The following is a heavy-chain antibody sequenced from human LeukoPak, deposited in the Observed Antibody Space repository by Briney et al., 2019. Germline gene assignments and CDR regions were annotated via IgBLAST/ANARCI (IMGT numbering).Heavy chain of an antibody. D-gene: IGHD3-3*01. J-gene: IGHJ5*02. V-gene: IGHV4-39*07. Sequence: SETLSLTCTVSGGSISSSSYYWGWIRQPPGKGLEWIGSIYYSGSAYYNPSLKSRVTISVDTSKNQFSLKLSSVTAADTAVYYCARVQVIILGGWFDPWGQGTLVTVSS. CDR2: IYYSGSA. CDR3: ARVQVIILGGWFDP. CDR1: GGSISSSSYY.